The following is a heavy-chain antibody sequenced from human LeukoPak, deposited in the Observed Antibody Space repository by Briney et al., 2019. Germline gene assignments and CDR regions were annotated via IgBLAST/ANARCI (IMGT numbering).Heavy chain of an antibody. CDR3: ASRSPPPYYFDY. Sequence: ASVKASCKASGYTFTNYEINWVRQAAGHGLEWMGGIIPIFGTANYAQKFQGRVTITADESTSTAYMELSSLRSEDTAVYYCASRSPPPYYFDYWGQGTLVTASS. V-gene: IGHV1-69*13. CDR2: IIPIFGTA. J-gene: IGHJ4*02. CDR1: GYTFTNYE.